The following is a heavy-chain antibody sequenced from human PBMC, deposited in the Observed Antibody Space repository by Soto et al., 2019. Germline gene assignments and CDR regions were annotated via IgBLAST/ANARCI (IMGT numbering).Heavy chain of an antibody. Sequence: QVQLVQSGAEVKKPGASVKVSCKASGYTFTSYDINWVRQATGQGLEWMGWMDHNSGNTGFAQKSQGRATMTSNTSIPTAYMELGSLRSEDTAVYYCARVSGHTSSWYRFDPWGQGTLVTVSS. V-gene: IGHV1-8*01. D-gene: IGHD6-13*01. J-gene: IGHJ5*02. CDR2: MDHNSGNT. CDR3: ARVSGHTSSWYRFDP. CDR1: GYTFTSYD.